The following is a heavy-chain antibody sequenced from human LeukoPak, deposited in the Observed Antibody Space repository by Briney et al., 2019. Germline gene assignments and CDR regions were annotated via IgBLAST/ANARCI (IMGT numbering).Heavy chain of an antibody. Sequence: PSETLSLTCAVYGGSFSGYYWSWIRQPPGKGLEWIGEINHSGSTNYNPSLKSRVTISVDTSKNQFSLKLSSVTAADTAVYYCARDIPPDAFDIWGQGTMVTVSS. D-gene: IGHD2-2*02. CDR2: INHSGST. V-gene: IGHV4-34*01. CDR3: ARDIPPDAFDI. CDR1: GGSFSGYY. J-gene: IGHJ3*02.